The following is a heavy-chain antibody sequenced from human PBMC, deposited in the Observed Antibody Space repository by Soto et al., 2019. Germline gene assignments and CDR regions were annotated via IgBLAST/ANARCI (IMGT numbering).Heavy chain of an antibody. Sequence: GGSLRLSCAASGFTFNISAMTWVRQAPGKGLEWVSTTGASGRTTYYAHSVKGRFTVSRDSSKNTLDLQMSSLRAEDTAVYYCATVHNTSRSFDYWGQGTLVTVSS. CDR1: GFTFNISA. CDR2: TGASGRTT. V-gene: IGHV3-23*01. J-gene: IGHJ4*02. D-gene: IGHD2-2*02. CDR3: ATVHNTSRSFDY.